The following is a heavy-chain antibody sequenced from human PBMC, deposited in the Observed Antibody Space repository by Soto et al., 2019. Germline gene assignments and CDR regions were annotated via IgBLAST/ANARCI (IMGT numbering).Heavy chain of an antibody. V-gene: IGHV1-2*02. D-gene: IGHD7-27*01. J-gene: IGHJ4*02. CDR2: ISPHSGGP. CDR1: GYTFTSYY. Sequence: SVKVSCKASGYTFTSYYIHWVRQAPGQGLEWMGSISPHSGGPNYAQRFQGRVTMTRDTSMTTVYMEMSGLTSDDTAVYYCAREEQTGANYYLDYWGKGTLVTVSS. CDR3: AREEQTGANYYLDY.